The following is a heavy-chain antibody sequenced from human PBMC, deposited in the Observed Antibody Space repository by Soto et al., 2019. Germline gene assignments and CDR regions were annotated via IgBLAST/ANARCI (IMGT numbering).Heavy chain of an antibody. D-gene: IGHD3-10*01. V-gene: IGHV3-30-3*01. Sequence: GGSLRLSCAASGFTFSSYAMHWVRQAPGKGLEWVAVISYDGSNKYYADSVKGRFTISRDNSKNTLYLQISSLTAEDSAIYYCARGSTDSYPGSRIFDFWGRGTLVTVSS. CDR1: GFTFSSYA. J-gene: IGHJ4*02. CDR2: ISYDGSNK. CDR3: ARGSTDSYPGSRIFDF.